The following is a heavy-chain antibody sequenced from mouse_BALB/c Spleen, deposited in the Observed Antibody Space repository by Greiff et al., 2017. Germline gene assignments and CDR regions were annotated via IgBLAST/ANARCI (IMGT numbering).Heavy chain of an antibody. CDR3: ANQDYSDAMDY. D-gene: IGHD1-1*01. Sequence: EVQLVESGGGLVQPGGSLKLSCAASGFTFSSYTMSWVRQTPEKRLEWVAYISNGGGSTYYPDTVKGRFTISRDKAKNTLYLQMSSLKSEDTAMYYCANQDYSDAMDYWGQGTSVTVSS. CDR1: GFTFSSYT. CDR2: ISNGGGST. V-gene: IGHV5-12-2*01. J-gene: IGHJ4*01.